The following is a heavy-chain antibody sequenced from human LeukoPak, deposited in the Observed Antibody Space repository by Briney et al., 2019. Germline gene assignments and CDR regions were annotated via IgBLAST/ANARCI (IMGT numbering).Heavy chain of an antibody. J-gene: IGHJ4*02. CDR3: ARGSVGYDFWSGYYDSDY. CDR2: MNPNSGST. CDR1: YD. D-gene: IGHD3-3*01. Sequence: YDINWVRQAPGQGLEWMGWMNPNSGSTDYAQKFKGRVNMTRNTAKSTAYMELSRVRSEDTAVYYCARGSVGYDFWSGYYDSDYWGQGTLVTVSS. V-gene: IGHV1-8*01.